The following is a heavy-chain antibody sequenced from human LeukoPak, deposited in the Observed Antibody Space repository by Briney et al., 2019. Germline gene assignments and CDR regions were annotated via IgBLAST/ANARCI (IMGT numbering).Heavy chain of an antibody. Sequence: GGSLRLSCAASGFTFSSYWMSWVRQAPGKGLEWVANIKQDGSEKYYVDSVKGRFTISRDNAKNTVYLQMNSLRAEDTAVYYCARVALGSYNWFDPWGQGTLVTVSS. V-gene: IGHV3-7*01. CDR3: ARVALGSYNWFDP. J-gene: IGHJ5*02. D-gene: IGHD3-10*01. CDR2: IKQDGSEK. CDR1: GFTFSSYW.